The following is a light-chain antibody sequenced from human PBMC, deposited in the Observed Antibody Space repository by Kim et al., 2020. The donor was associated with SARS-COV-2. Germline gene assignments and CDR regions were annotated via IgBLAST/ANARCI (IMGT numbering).Light chain of an antibody. CDR3: SAWDSSLSAHNYV. Sequence: QAGLTQPPSVSKGLRQTATLTCTGNSNNVGNQGAAWLQQHQGHPPKLLSYRNNNRPSGISERLSASRSGNTASLTITGLQPEDEADYYCSAWDSSLSAHNYVFGTGTKVTVL. CDR1: SNNVGNQG. V-gene: IGLV10-54*01. J-gene: IGLJ1*01. CDR2: RNN.